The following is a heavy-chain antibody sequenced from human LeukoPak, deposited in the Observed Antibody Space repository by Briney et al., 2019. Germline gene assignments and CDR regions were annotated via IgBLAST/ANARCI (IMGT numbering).Heavy chain of an antibody. Sequence: GGSLRLSCAASGFTFSSYALSWFRQAPGKGLEWVSGISENGGTTFYADSVKGRFTINRDNSKNTLYVQMNRLRGEDAAVYYCAKDYGPKQLVFLDSWGQGTLVTVSS. CDR1: GFTFSSYA. V-gene: IGHV3-23*01. CDR2: ISENGGTT. J-gene: IGHJ4*02. CDR3: AKDYGPKQLVFLDS. D-gene: IGHD6-13*01.